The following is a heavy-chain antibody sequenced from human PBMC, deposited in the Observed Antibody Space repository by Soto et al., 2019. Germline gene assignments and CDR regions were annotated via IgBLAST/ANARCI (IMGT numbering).Heavy chain of an antibody. D-gene: IGHD6-13*01. Sequence: QVQLVESGGGLVKPGGSLRLSCAASGFTFSDYYMSWIRQAPGKGLEWVSYISSSSSYTNYADSVKGRFTISRDNAKNSLYLQMNSLRAEDTAVYYCAREDGSSWPEYGVDYWGQGTLVTVSS. CDR2: ISSSSSYT. V-gene: IGHV3-11*06. CDR3: AREDGSSWPEYGVDY. J-gene: IGHJ4*02. CDR1: GFTFSDYY.